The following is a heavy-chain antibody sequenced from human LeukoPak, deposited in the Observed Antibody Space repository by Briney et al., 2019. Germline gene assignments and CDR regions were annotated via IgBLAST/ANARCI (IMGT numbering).Heavy chain of an antibody. CDR3: AREARRVKYSSSWYGPERYYFDY. D-gene: IGHD6-13*01. V-gene: IGHV4-61*02. CDR2: IYTSGST. CDR1: GGSISSGSYY. J-gene: IGHJ4*02. Sequence: SQTLSLTCTVSGGSISSGSYYWSWIRQPAGKGLEWIGRIYTSGSTNYNPSLKSRVTISVDTSKNQFSLKLSSVTAADTAVYYCAREARRVKYSSSWYGPERYYFDYWGQGTLVTVSS.